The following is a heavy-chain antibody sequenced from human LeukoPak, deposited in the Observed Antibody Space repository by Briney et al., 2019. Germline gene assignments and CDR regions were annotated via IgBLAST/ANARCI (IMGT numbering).Heavy chain of an antibody. CDR2: ISWNSGNI. CDR1: VFTFSNCG. J-gene: IGHJ4*02. CDR3: EKGDELRLGGIDY. D-gene: IGHD3-10*01. Sequence: GGCVRLSCGASVFTFSNCGMLGVRQARARGLEGGSGISWNSGNIACADSLKGRFTIPRDDAKNSLYLDVDSLSAEDTALYFCEKGDELRLGGIDYWGQGTLVTVSS. V-gene: IGHV3-9*01.